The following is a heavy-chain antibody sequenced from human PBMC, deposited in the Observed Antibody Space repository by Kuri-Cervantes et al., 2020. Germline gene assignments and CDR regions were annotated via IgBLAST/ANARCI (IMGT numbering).Heavy chain of an antibody. CDR2: MNPNSGNT. CDR3: ARGYCSSTSCYIDY. Sequence: ASVKVSCKASGYTFTSFGISWVRQAPGQGLEWMGWMNPNSGNTGYAQKFQGRVTMTRNTSISTAYMELSSLRSEDTAVYYCARGYCSSTSCYIDYWGQGTLVTVSS. CDR1: GYTFTSFG. D-gene: IGHD2-2*02. V-gene: IGHV1-8*02. J-gene: IGHJ4*02.